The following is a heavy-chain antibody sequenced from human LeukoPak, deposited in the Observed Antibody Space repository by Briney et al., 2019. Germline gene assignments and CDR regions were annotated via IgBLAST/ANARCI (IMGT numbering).Heavy chain of an antibody. CDR2: IKQDESEK. CDR3: ARDQVYAFWSGRFDYYYYYMDV. D-gene: IGHD3-3*01. J-gene: IGHJ6*03. V-gene: IGHV3-7*01. CDR1: GFTFSSYS. Sequence: GGSLRLSCAASGFTFSSYSMNWVRQAPGKGLEWVANIKQDESEKYYVDSVKGRFTISRDNAKNSLYLQMNSLRAEDTAVYYCARDQVYAFWSGRFDYYYYYMDVWGKGTTVTVSS.